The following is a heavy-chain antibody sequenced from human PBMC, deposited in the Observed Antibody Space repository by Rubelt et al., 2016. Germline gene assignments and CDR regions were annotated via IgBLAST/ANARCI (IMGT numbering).Heavy chain of an antibody. CDR2: IYHSGST. CDR3: AGYVPSGTTPLDS. D-gene: IGHD4-17*01. Sequence: QVQLQESGPGLVKPSGTLSLTCAVSGGSISSHNWWSWVRQPPGKGLEWIGEIYHSGSTNYIPSLKSRVSKLVDTSKNWFALKLSSGTAADTGVDYWAGYVPSGTTPLDSWGQGALVTVSS. V-gene: IGHV4-4*02. CDR1: GGSISSHNW. J-gene: IGHJ4*02.